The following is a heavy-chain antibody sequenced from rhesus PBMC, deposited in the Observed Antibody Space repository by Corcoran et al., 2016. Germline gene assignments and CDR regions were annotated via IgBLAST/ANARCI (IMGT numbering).Heavy chain of an antibody. J-gene: IGHJ3*01. Sequence: QVQLQESGPGVVKPSETLSLTCAVSGGSISSGYDWSWIRQPPGKGLGWIGDIYVTRWSTNYTPSLKKRFTISKDASKNQCSLKLSSVTAAETAVYYCARDSGCTGSGCHDAFDFWGQGLMVTVSS. CDR2: IYVTRWST. CDR1: GGSISSGYD. D-gene: IGHD2-21*01. CDR3: ARDSGCTGSGCHDAFDF. V-gene: IGHV4-76*01.